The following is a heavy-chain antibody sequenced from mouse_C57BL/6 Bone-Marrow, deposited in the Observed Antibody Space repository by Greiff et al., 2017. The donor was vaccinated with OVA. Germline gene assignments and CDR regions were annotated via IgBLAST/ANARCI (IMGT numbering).Heavy chain of an antibody. J-gene: IGHJ1*03. Sequence: VQLQQSGAELVRPGASVKLSCKASGYTFTDYYINWVKQRPGQGLEWIGRIYPGSGNTYYNEKFKGKATLTAEKSSSTAYMQLSSLTSEDSAVYFCARDYGSPPYFDVWGTGTTVTVSS. CDR3: ARDYGSPPYFDV. CDR2: IYPGSGNT. V-gene: IGHV1-76*01. CDR1: GYTFTDYY. D-gene: IGHD1-1*01.